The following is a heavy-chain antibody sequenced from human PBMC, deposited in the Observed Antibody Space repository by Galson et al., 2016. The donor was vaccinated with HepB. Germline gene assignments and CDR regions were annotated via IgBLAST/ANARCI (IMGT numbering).Heavy chain of an antibody. D-gene: IGHD3-3*01. V-gene: IGHV4-39*01. CDR3: VSGPVGVTIFGAVIVPISFFDF. CDR1: GDSVSGNSYY. Sequence: SETLSLTCNVSGDSVSGNSYYWGWIRQPPGKGLEWIGTIYYGGTTNYNPTLKTRVTISVDTSKNQFTLRLNSVTAADTAVYYCVSGPVGVTIFGAVIVPISFFDFWGQGTLVTVSS. J-gene: IGHJ4*02. CDR2: IYYGGTT.